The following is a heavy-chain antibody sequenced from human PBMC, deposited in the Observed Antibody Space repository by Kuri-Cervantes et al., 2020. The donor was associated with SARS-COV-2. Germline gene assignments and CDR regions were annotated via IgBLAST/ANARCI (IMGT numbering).Heavy chain of an antibody. J-gene: IGHJ6*02. Sequence: GSLRLSCTVSGGSISSSSYYWGWIRQPPGKGLEWIGETNHSGSTNYNPSLKSRVTISVDTSKNQFSLKLSSVTAADTAVYYCARGVGAAVAGTLITIYYYYGMDVWGQGTTVTVSS. CDR3: ARGVGAAVAGTLITIYYYYGMDV. CDR2: TNHSGST. CDR1: GGSISSSSYY. D-gene: IGHD6-19*01. V-gene: IGHV4-39*07.